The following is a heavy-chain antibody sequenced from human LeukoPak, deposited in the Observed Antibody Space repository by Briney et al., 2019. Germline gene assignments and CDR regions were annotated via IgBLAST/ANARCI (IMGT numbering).Heavy chain of an antibody. Sequence: ASVKVSCKASGGTFSSYAISWVRQAPGQGLEWMGRIIPILGIANYAQKFQGRVTITADKSTSTAYMELSSLRSEDTAVYYCARGPMVRGVPRHYFDYWGQGTLVTVSS. V-gene: IGHV1-69*04. J-gene: IGHJ4*02. CDR1: GGTFSSYA. D-gene: IGHD3-10*01. CDR3: ARGPMVRGVPRHYFDY. CDR2: IIPILGIA.